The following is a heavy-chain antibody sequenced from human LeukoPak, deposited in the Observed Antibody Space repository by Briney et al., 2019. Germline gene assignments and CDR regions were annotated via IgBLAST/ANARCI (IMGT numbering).Heavy chain of an antibody. CDR2: IYYSGST. V-gene: IGHV4-59*11. CDR1: GASMNGRY. D-gene: IGHD3-10*01. Sequence: SETLSLTCAVSGASMNGRYWSWIRQPPGNALEWIGDIYYSGSTNYNPSLQSRVTISLDTSKNHFSLNLSSVSAADTAIYYCARASGSGSYYGIDYWSQGTLVTVSS. J-gene: IGHJ4*02. CDR3: ARASGSGSYYGIDY.